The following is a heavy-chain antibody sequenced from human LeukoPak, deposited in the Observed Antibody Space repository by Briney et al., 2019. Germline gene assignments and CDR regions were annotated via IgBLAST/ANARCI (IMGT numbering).Heavy chain of an antibody. D-gene: IGHD2-15*01. V-gene: IGHV4-30-2*01. Sequence: SETLSLTCAVSGGSISSGGYSWSWIRQPPGKGLEWIGYIYHSGSTYYNPSLKSRVTISVDRSKIQFSLKLSSVTATDTAVYYCARGYDDDAFDIWGQGTMVTVSS. CDR1: GGSISSGGYS. CDR3: ARGYDDDAFDI. CDR2: IYHSGST. J-gene: IGHJ3*02.